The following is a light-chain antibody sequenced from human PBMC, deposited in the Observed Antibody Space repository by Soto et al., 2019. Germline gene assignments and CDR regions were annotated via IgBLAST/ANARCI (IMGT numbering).Light chain of an antibody. J-gene: IGKJ1*01. CDR3: QQYGTSPWT. Sequence: EIVLTQSPGTLSLSPGEGATLSCRASQSVSSSYIAWYQQRPGQTPSLLIYGASTRATGIPARFSASGSGTDFTLSISSVEPEDFAVYYCQQYGTSPWTFGQGTKV. CDR2: GAS. CDR1: QSVSSSY. V-gene: IGKV3-20*01.